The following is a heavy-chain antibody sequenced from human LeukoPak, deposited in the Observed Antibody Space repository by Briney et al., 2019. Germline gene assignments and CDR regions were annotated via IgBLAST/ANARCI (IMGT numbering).Heavy chain of an antibody. J-gene: IGHJ6*02. Sequence: GGSLRLSCAASGFTFSDYYMSWIRQAPGKGLEWVSYISSSGSTIYYADSVKGRFTISRGNAKSSLYLQMNSLRAEDTAVYYCAXXXXXYSXXXXXXYXYYGMDVWGQGTTDTVSS. CDR2: ISSSGSTI. CDR1: GFTFSDYY. D-gene: IGHD5-12*01. V-gene: IGHV3-11*01. CDR3: AXXXXXYSXXXXXXYXYYGMDV.